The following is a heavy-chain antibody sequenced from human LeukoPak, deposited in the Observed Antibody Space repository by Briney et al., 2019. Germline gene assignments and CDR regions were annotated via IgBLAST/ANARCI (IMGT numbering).Heavy chain of an antibody. CDR1: GFTFDDYA. D-gene: IGHD6-19*01. Sequence: PGRSLRLSCAASGFTFDDYAMHWVRQDPGKGLEWVSGISWNSGSIGYADSVKGRFTISRDNAKNSLYLQMNSLRAEDTALYYCAKITEYSSGWFDYWGQGTLVTVSS. J-gene: IGHJ4*02. CDR2: ISWNSGSI. V-gene: IGHV3-9*01. CDR3: AKITEYSSGWFDY.